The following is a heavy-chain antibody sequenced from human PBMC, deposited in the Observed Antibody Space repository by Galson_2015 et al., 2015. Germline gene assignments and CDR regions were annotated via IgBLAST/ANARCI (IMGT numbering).Heavy chain of an antibody. D-gene: IGHD6-13*01. CDR3: ARGHSSSWDWFFDL. J-gene: IGHJ2*01. CDR2: ITSASSYI. V-gene: IGHV3-21*01. CDR1: GFTFSSYS. Sequence: SLRLSCAASGFTFSSYSMNWVRQAPGKGLEWVSCITSASSYIYYADSVKGRFTISRDNAKNSLYLQMNSLRAEDTAVYFCARGHSSSWDWFFDLWGRGTLVTVSS.